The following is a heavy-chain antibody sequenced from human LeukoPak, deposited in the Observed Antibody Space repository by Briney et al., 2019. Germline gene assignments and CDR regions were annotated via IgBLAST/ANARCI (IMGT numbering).Heavy chain of an antibody. D-gene: IGHD2-15*01. CDR3: ARVGGSFGLIDY. J-gene: IGHJ4*02. CDR2: INSDGSST. CDR1: GFMFSSYW. Sequence: GGSLRLSCAASGFMFSSYWMHWVRQAPGKGLVWVLHINSDGSSTSYADSVKGRFTISRDNAKNTLYLQMNSLRAEDTAVYYCARVGGSFGLIDYWGQGTLVIVSS. V-gene: IGHV3-74*01.